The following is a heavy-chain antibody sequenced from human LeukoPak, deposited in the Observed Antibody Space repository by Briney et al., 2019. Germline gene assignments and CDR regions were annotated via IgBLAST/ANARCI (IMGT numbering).Heavy chain of an antibody. V-gene: IGHV3-30-3*01. D-gene: IGHD3-22*01. CDR1: GFTFSSYA. CDR2: ISYDGSNK. Sequence: GGSLRLSCAASGFTFSSYAMHWVRQAPGKGLEWVAVISYDGSNKYYADSVKGRFTISRDNSKNTLYLRMNSLRAEDTAVYYCARSTYYDSSGYLPGGMDVWGQGTTVTVSS. CDR3: ARSTYYDSSGYLPGGMDV. J-gene: IGHJ6*02.